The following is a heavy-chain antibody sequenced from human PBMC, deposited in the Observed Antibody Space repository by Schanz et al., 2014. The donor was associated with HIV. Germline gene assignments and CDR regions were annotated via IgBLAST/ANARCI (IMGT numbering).Heavy chain of an antibody. Sequence: QVQLVESGGGVVQPGRSLRLSCAASGFTFNSYGMHWVRQAPGKGLEWVSVMSYDGTKKHYADSVKGRFTISRDTSKKTLYLQMNSLRADDTAVYFCAIRTPMVTFGAFDIWGRGTWVTVSS. CDR2: MSYDGTKK. J-gene: IGHJ3*02. CDR3: AIRTPMVTFGAFDI. D-gene: IGHD5-18*01. CDR1: GFTFNSYG. V-gene: IGHV3-30*19.